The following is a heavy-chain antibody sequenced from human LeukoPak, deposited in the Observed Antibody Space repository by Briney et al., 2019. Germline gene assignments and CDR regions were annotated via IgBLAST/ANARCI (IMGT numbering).Heavy chain of an antibody. D-gene: IGHD1-26*01. J-gene: IGHJ4*02. CDR2: ISGSGSDI. V-gene: IGHV3-48*03. Sequence: PGGSLRLSCAASGFTFSSYEMSWVRQAPGKGLEWVSHISGSGSDIHYAGSVWGRFTISRDNAQNSLYLQMSSLRAEDTAVYYCARDLRVGAINFDYWGQGTLVTVSP. CDR1: GFTFSSYE. CDR3: ARDLRVGAINFDY.